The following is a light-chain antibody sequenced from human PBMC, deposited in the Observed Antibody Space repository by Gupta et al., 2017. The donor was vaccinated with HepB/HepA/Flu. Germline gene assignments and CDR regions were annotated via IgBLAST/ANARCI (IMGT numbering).Light chain of an antibody. CDR2: DVN. Sequence: QSALTQPASVSGSPGQSITISCTGTSSDVGTYNGVSWYQQDPGKAPKLMMYDVNKRPSGVSNRFSGSKSGNKESLKISGLQAEYETYYYCCSYRSSYMYGCGTGTNVTVL. V-gene: IGLV2-23*02. CDR3: CSYRSSYMYG. CDR1: SSDVGTYNG. J-gene: IGLJ1*01.